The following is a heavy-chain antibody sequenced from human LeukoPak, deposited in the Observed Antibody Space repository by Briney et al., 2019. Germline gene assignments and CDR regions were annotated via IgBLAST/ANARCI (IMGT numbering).Heavy chain of an antibody. CDR1: GFIFSSYE. CDR2: ISSSGSDI. J-gene: IGHJ4*02. D-gene: IGHD2-15*01. V-gene: IGHV3-48*03. CDR3: ARGYCGGGSCWEVDY. Sequence: GGSLRLSCAASGFIFSSYEMNWVRQAPGKGLEWVSFISSSGSDIYYADSVKGRFTISRDNAKNSLYLQMNNMRAEDTAVYYCARGYCGGGSCWEVDYWGQRTLVTVSS.